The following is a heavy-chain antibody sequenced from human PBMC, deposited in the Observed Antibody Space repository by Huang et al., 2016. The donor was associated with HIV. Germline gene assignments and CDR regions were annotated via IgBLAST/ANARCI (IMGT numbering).Heavy chain of an antibody. Sequence: QVQLVQSGSELKKPGASVKVSCKASGYMFTTYAMNWVRQAPGQGLEGMGWVNAITGKSTFAQGFTGRFVFSLDTSVSTAYLQISSLKAEDTAIYYCARSGLPRAFDYWGQGTLITVSS. J-gene: IGHJ4*02. D-gene: IGHD3-10*01. CDR3: ARSGLPRAFDY. CDR1: GYMFTTYA. V-gene: IGHV7-4-1*02. CDR2: VNAITGKS.